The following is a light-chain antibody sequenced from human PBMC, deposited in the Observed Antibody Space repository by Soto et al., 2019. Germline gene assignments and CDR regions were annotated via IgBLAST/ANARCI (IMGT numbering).Light chain of an antibody. CDR1: SGYSNYK. CDR2: VGTGGIVG. J-gene: IGLJ2*01. Sequence: QLVLTQPPSASASLGASVTLTCTLSSGYSNYKVDWYQQRPGKGPRFVMRVGTGGIVGSKGDGFPDRFSVLGSGLNRYLTIKNIQEEDESDYHCGADHGSGSNFVHVVFGGGTKVTVL. V-gene: IGLV9-49*01. CDR3: GADHGSGSNFVHVV.